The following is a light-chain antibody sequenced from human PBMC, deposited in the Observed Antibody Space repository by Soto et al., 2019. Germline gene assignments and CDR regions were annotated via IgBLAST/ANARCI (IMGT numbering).Light chain of an antibody. V-gene: IGKV3-20*01. CDR3: QQYGSFPWT. Sequence: EIVLTQSPGTLSLSPGERATLSCRASQSVSSSYLAWYQQKPGQAPRLLIYGASSRATGMPDRFSGSGSGTDFTLTISRLEPEDFAVYYCQQYGSFPWTFGQGTKVEIK. J-gene: IGKJ1*01. CDR1: QSVSSSY. CDR2: GAS.